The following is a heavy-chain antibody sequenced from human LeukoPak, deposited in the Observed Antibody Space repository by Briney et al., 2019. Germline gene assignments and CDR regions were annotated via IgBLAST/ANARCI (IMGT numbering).Heavy chain of an antibody. D-gene: IGHD3-10*01. CDR3: ARGLSKYYYGSGSYYFDY. J-gene: IGHJ4*02. V-gene: IGHV4-34*01. Sequence: GSLRLSCAASGFTVSSNYMSWVRQPPGKGLEWIGEINHSGSTNYNPSLKSRVTISVDTSKNQFSLKLSSVTAADTAVYYCARGLSKYYYGSGSYYFDYWGQGTLVTVSS. CDR1: GFTVSSNY. CDR2: INHSGST.